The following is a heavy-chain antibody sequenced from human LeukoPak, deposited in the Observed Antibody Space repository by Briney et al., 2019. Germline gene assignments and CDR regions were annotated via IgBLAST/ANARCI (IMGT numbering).Heavy chain of an antibody. CDR2: IKSKTDGGTI. Sequence: GGSLRLSCAASGFTFSNAWMSWVRQAPGKGLEWVGHIKSKTDGGTIEYAAPVKGRFTISRDDSKNMLYLQMNSLETVDTALYYCSTDNFDSGWGQGTLVTVSS. D-gene: IGHD1-26*01. J-gene: IGHJ4*02. V-gene: IGHV3-15*01. CDR1: GFTFSNAW. CDR3: STDNFDSG.